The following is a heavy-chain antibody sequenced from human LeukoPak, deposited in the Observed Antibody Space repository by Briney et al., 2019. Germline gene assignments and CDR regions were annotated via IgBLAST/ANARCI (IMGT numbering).Heavy chain of an antibody. CDR1: GGSIRSHC. CDR3: ARGAAPHYSYD. J-gene: IGHJ4*02. Sequence: KPSETLSLTCTVSGGSIRSHCWSGVRQPRGKGLEWIRYIYFSWSTKYSPSLKSRVTIPMSTSETQFSLKLSSVTAADTAVYYCARGAAPHYSYDWGQGALVTISS. D-gene: IGHD6-6*01. V-gene: IGHV4-59*11. CDR2: IYFSWST.